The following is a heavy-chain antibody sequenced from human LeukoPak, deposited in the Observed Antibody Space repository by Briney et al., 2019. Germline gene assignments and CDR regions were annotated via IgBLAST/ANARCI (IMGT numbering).Heavy chain of an antibody. Sequence: ASVKVSCKASGYTFTGYYIHWVRQAPGQGLEWMGWISGYNGNTNYAQKLQGRVTMTTDTSKSTAYMELRSLKSDDTAVYYCASLKNYYDSSGYLVTDAFDIWGQGTMVTVSS. V-gene: IGHV1-18*04. CDR2: ISGYNGNT. CDR1: GYTFTGYY. D-gene: IGHD3-22*01. CDR3: ASLKNYYDSSGYLVTDAFDI. J-gene: IGHJ3*02.